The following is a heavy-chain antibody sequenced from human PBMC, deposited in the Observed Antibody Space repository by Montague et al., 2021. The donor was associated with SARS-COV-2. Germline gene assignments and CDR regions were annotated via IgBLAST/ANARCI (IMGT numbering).Heavy chain of an antibody. CDR1: GDSINGHY. Sequence: SETLSLTCAVSGDSINGHYWSWIRQSPGKGLEWIGYVHYTGSTKYTPSLKTRVTLSLDTPKNHFSLKLRSVTAADTAIYYCARAQNTCFIANCVNYFEVWGLGALVTVSS. J-gene: IGHJ4*02. V-gene: IGHV4-59*11. CDR3: ARAQNTCFIANCVNYFEV. CDR2: VHYTGST. D-gene: IGHD1-1*01.